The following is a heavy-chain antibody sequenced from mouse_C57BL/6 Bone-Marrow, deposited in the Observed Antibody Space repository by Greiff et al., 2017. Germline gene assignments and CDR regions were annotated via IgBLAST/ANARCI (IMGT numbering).Heavy chain of an antibody. CDR3: ERSYDYGDYTMDY. D-gene: IGHD2-4*01. Sequence: QVQLQQPGAELVKPGASVKLSCKASGYTFTNYWMHWVKQRPGQGLEWIGMMHPNGGSPDYNEKFKGEATLSVDKSSRTAYMELSSLTSEDSAVYYCERSYDYGDYTMDYWGQGTSVTVSA. CDR2: MHPNGGSP. CDR1: GYTFTNYW. V-gene: IGHV1-64*01. J-gene: IGHJ4*01.